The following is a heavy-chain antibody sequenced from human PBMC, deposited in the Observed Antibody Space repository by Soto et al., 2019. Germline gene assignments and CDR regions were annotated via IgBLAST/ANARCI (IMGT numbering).Heavy chain of an antibody. D-gene: IGHD1-26*01. Sequence: SVKVSCKASGGTFSSYAISWVRQAPGQGLEWMGGIIPIFGTANYAQKFQGRVTITADESTSTAYMELSSLRSEDTAVYYCASMSGSVGYYYYGMDVWGQGTTVTVSS. CDR3: ASMSGSVGYYYYGMDV. CDR1: GGTFSSYA. J-gene: IGHJ6*02. V-gene: IGHV1-69*13. CDR2: IIPIFGTA.